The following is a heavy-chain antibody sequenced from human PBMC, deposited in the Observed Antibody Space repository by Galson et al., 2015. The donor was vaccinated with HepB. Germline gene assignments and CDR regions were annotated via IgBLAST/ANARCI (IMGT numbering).Heavy chain of an antibody. CDR1: GYTFTSYA. J-gene: IGHJ4*02. Sequence: SVKVSCKASGYTFTSYAMHWVRQAPGQRLEWMGWINAGNGNTKYSQKFQGRVTITRDTSASTAYMELSSLRSEDTAVYYCARDYVHDYGDVRYFDYWGQGTLVTVSS. CDR3: ARDYVHDYGDVRYFDY. V-gene: IGHV1-3*01. D-gene: IGHD4-17*01. CDR2: INAGNGNT.